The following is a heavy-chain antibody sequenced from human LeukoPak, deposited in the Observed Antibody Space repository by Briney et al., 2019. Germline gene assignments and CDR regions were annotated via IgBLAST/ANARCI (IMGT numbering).Heavy chain of an antibody. J-gene: IGHJ4*02. V-gene: IGHV3-23*01. CDR1: GFTFRTYA. CDR2: ISDSGGTT. CDR3: TKRGAEVGETVAPGDY. D-gene: IGHD1-26*01. Sequence: PGGSLRLSCVASGFTFRTYAMSWVRQAPGKGLEWVSGISDSGGTTYYVDSVKGRFTISRDNSKNTLYLQIKSLRAEDMALYYCTKRGAEVGETVAPGDYWGQGTLVTVSS.